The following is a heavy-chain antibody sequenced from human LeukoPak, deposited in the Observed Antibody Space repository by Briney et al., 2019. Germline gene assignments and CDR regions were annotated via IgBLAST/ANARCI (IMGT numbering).Heavy chain of an antibody. CDR3: ARWGTYDSSGYPDY. CDR1: GYTFTSYG. V-gene: IGHV1-18*01. J-gene: IGHJ4*02. CDR2: ISAYNGNT. D-gene: IGHD3-22*01. Sequence: GASVKVSCKASGYTFTSYGISWVRQAPGQGLEWMGWISAYNGNTNYAQKLQGRVTMATDTSTSTAYMELRSLRSDDTAVYYCARWGTYDSSGYPDYWGQGTLVTVSS.